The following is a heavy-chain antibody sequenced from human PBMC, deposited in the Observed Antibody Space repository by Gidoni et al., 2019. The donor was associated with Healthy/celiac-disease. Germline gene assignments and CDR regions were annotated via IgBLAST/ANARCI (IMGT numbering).Heavy chain of an antibody. V-gene: IGHV4-31*03. CDR3: ARDSSGYYYGI. J-gene: IGHJ4*02. CDR2: IYYSGST. D-gene: IGHD3-22*01. Sequence: QVQLQESGPGLVKPSQTLSLTCTFSGGSISSGGYSWSWIRQHPGKGLEWIGYIYYSGSTYYNPSLKSRVTISVDTSKNQFSLKLSSVTAADTAVYYCARDSSGYYYGIWGQGTLVTVSS. CDR1: GGSISSGGYS.